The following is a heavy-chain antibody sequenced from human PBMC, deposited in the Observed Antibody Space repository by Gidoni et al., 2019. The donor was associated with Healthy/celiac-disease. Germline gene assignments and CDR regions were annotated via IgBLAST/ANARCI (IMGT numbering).Heavy chain of an antibody. V-gene: IGHV3-23*01. CDR3: AKDWDIVATITFDY. CDR1: GFTFSSYA. D-gene: IGHD5-12*01. Sequence: EVQLLESGGGLVQPGGSLRLSCSASGFTFSSYAMSWVRQAPGKGLEWVSAISGSGGSTYYADSVKGRFTIYRDKSKNTLYLQMNSLRAEDTAVYYCAKDWDIVATITFDYWGQGTLVTVSS. CDR2: ISGSGGST. J-gene: IGHJ4*02.